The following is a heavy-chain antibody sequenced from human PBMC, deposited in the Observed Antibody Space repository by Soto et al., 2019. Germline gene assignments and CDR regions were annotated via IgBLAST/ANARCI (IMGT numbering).Heavy chain of an antibody. CDR1: RFTFSTYE. Sequence: GGSLRLSCAASRFTFSTYEMHWVRQAPGKGLEWVSCISSSGSSVYYADSVKGRFTISRDNSRNSLYLQMNGLRDEDTALYYCVRYCSSTLCNGVATRTFDYWGQGALVTVSS. CDR3: VRYCSSTLCNGVATRTFDY. J-gene: IGHJ4*02. CDR2: ISSSGSSV. V-gene: IGHV3-48*03. D-gene: IGHD5-12*01.